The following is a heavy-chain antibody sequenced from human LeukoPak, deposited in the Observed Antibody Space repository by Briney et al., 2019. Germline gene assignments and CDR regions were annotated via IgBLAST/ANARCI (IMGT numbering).Heavy chain of an antibody. J-gene: IGHJ4*02. Sequence: SETLSLTCAVYGGSFSGYYWSWIRQPPGKGLEWIGEINHSGSTSYNPSLKSRVTISVDTSKNQFSLKLSSVTAADTAVYYCARAAGVTFPFDYWGQGTLVTVSS. D-gene: IGHD3-16*01. V-gene: IGHV4-34*01. CDR2: INHSGST. CDR3: ARAAGVTFPFDY. CDR1: GGSFSGYY.